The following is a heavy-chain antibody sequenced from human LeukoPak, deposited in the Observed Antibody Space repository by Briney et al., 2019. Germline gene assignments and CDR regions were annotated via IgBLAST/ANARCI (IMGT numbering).Heavy chain of an antibody. CDR2: IYQSGST. CDR1: TDSTNTYY. CDR3: VRLRWELLAPYFDH. V-gene: IGHV4-59*01. J-gene: IGHJ4*02. D-gene: IGHD1-7*01. Sequence: SETLSLTCSVSTDSTNTYYWTWIRQSPGKGLEWIGHIYQSGSTDYNPSFKSRVTISIDMSKKEFSLKLTSVSVADRAMYYCVRLRWELLAPYFDHWGQGAFVSVSS.